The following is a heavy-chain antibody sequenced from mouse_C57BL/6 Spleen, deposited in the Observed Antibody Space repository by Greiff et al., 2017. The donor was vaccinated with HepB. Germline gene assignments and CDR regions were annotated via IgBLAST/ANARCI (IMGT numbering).Heavy chain of an antibody. CDR3: ARGDLLRYFDV. D-gene: IGHD2-1*01. Sequence: EVKLQESGPGLVKPSQSLSLTCSVTGYSITSGYYWNWIRQFPGNKLEWMGYISYDGSNNYNPSLKNRISITRDTSKNQFFLKLNSVTTEDTATYYCARGDLLRYFDVWGTGTTVTVSS. CDR2: ISYDGSN. J-gene: IGHJ1*03. CDR1: GYSITSGYY. V-gene: IGHV3-6*01.